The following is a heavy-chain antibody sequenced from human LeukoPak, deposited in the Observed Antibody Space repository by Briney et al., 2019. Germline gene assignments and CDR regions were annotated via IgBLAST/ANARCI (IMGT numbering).Heavy chain of an antibody. CDR3: AREEMTIVDRDYFDY. D-gene: IGHD3-22*01. CDR2: ISSSGSTI. Sequence: AGGSLRLSRAASGFTFSDYYMSWIRQAPGKGLEWVSYISSSGSTIYYADSVKGRFTISRDNAKNSLYLQMNSLRAEDTAVYYCAREEMTIVDRDYFDYWGQGTLVTVSS. CDR1: GFTFSDYY. V-gene: IGHV3-11*01. J-gene: IGHJ4*02.